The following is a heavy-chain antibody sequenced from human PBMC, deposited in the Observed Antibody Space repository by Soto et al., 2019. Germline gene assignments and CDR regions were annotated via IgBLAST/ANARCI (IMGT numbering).Heavy chain of an antibody. D-gene: IGHD3-10*01. J-gene: IGHJ4*02. CDR3: ATRALSPMVRGEFDY. Sequence: SVKVSCKASGGTFSSYAISWVRQAPGQGLEWMGGIIPIFGTANYAQKFQGRVTITADESTSTAYMELSSLRSEDTAVYYCATRALSPMVRGEFDYWGQGTLVTVSS. CDR1: GGTFSSYA. V-gene: IGHV1-69*13. CDR2: IIPIFGTA.